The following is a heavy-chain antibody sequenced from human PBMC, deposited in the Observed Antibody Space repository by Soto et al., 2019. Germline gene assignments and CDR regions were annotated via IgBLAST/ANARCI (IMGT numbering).Heavy chain of an antibody. CDR2: IWYDGSTK. J-gene: IGHJ4*02. V-gene: IGHV3-33*01. CDR3: AAGEPLHH. Sequence: PEGSLRLSCAGSGRPFRNYGMRWVRQAPGQGLEWVAIIWYDGSTKYYADSVKGRFTVSKENSENTVYMQMNSLRAEHTAVYHWAAGEPLHHRAQGTLVTVSS. CDR1: GRPFRNYG. D-gene: IGHD3-10*01.